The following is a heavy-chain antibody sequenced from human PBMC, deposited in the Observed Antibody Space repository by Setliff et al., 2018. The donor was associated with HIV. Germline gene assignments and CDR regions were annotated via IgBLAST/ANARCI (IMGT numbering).Heavy chain of an antibody. J-gene: IGHJ6*03. D-gene: IGHD6-13*01. CDR3: ARGARLLAGYSDRWDYYYMAV. CDR1: GGSISSYY. Sequence: PSETLSLTCTVSGGSISSYYWSWIRQPPGKGLEWIGYIYYSGSTNYNASLQSRVTISVDTSKNQFSLKVNSVTAADTAVYYCARGARLLAGYSDRWDYYYMAVWGKGTTVTVSS. CDR2: IYYSGST. V-gene: IGHV4-59*12.